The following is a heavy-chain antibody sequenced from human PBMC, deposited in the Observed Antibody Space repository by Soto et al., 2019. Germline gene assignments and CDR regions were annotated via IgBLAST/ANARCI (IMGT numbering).Heavy chain of an antibody. Sequence: SETLSLTCTVSGGSINNYYLNWIRQPPGKGLEWIGYIYYSGSTNYNPSLKSRVTISVDTSKNQFSLKMSSVTAADTAVYYCARLGSGSQNWFDPWGQGTLVTVS. V-gene: IGHV4-59*01. CDR3: ARLGSGSQNWFDP. CDR1: GGSINNYY. CDR2: IYYSGST. D-gene: IGHD3-10*01. J-gene: IGHJ5*02.